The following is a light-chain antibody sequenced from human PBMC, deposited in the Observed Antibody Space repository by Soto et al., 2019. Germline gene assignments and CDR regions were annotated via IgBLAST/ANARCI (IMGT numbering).Light chain of an antibody. CDR3: QAWDSNYV. J-gene: IGLJ1*01. V-gene: IGLV3-1*01. CDR1: KLGDKY. Sequence: SYELTQPPSVSVSPGQTASITCSGDKLGDKYACWYQQKPGQSPVLVIYQVSKRPSGIPERFSGSNSGNTATLTISGTQAMDEADYYCQAWDSNYVFGTGTKLTVL. CDR2: QVS.